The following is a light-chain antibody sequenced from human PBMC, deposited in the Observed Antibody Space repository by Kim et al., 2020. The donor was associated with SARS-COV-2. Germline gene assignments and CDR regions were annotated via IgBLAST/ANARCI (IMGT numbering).Light chain of an antibody. CDR2: ISSDGSH. CDR3: QTWGTGIVV. Sequence: QPVLTQSPSASASLGASVKLTCTLSSGHSDYTIAWHQQQPEKGPRYLMKISSDGSHNNGDGIPDRFSGSSSGPERYLTISSLQSDDEADYYCQTWGTGIVVFGGGTQLTVL. J-gene: IGLJ2*01. V-gene: IGLV4-69*01. CDR1: SGHSDYT.